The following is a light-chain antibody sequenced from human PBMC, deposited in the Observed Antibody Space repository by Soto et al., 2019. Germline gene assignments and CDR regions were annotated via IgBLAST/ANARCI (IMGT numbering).Light chain of an antibody. Sequence: QSVLTQPPSVSAAPGQKVTISCSGSSSNIGNNYVSWYQQLPGTAPKLLIYDNNKRPSVIPDRFSGSKSGTSGTLDITGLQTGDEADYYCATWDHSLTGEVFGGGTKLTVL. J-gene: IGLJ2*01. CDR1: SSNIGNNY. CDR2: DNN. V-gene: IGLV1-51*01. CDR3: ATWDHSLTGEV.